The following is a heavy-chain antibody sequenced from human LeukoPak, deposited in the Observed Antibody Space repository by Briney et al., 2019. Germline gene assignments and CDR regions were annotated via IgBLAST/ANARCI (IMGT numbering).Heavy chain of an antibody. CDR1: GFTFSSYW. J-gene: IGHJ4*02. CDR2: INHNGNVN. D-gene: IGHD1-1*01. Sequence: GGSLRLSCAASGFTFSSYWMNWARQAPGKGLEWVASINHNGNVNYYVDSVKGRFTISRDNAKNSLYLQMNSLRAEDTAVYYCARDRNWKGDYWGQGTLVTVSS. V-gene: IGHV3-7*01. CDR3: ARDRNWKGDY.